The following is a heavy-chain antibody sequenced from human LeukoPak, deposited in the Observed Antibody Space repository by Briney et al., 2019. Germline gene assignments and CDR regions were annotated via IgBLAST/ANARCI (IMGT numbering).Heavy chain of an antibody. D-gene: IGHD5-18*01. Sequence: GGSLRLSCAVSGFTFSSYGMNWVRQAPGKGLEWVAFIRYDGSNKYYADSVKGRFTISRDNSKNTLYLQMNSLRAEDTAVYYCAKDFDYVVDTAMVTDYWGQGTLVTVSS. CDR3: AKDFDYVVDTAMVTDY. V-gene: IGHV3-30*02. J-gene: IGHJ4*02. CDR1: GFTFSSYG. CDR2: IRYDGSNK.